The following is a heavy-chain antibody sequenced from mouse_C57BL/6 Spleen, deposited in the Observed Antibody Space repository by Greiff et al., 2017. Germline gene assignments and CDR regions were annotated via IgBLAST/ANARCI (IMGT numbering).Heavy chain of an antibody. CDR1: GYTFTSYG. D-gene: IGHD3-1*01. V-gene: IGHV1-81*01. CDR2: IYPRSGNT. J-gene: IGHJ4*01. CDR3: ARSGWGEYAMDY. Sequence: VQLQQSGAELARPGASVKLSCKASGYTFTSYGISWVKQRTGQGLEWIGEIYPRSGNTYYTEKFKGKATLTADKSSSTAYMELRSLTSEDSAVXVCARSGWGEYAMDYWGQGTSVTVSS.